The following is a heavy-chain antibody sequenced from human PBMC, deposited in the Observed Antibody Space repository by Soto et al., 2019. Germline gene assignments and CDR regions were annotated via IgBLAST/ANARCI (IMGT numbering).Heavy chain of an antibody. CDR2: ISYDGSNK. CDR3: AKDLTGTNYFDY. D-gene: IGHD1-1*01. J-gene: IGHJ4*02. V-gene: IGHV3-30*18. CDR1: GFTISSYC. Sequence: TGVSLILSCAASGFTISSYCMHWVSQAPGKGLEWVAVISYDGSNKYYADSVKGRFTISRDNSKNTLYLQMNSLRAEDTAVYYCAKDLTGTNYFDYWGQGTLVTVSS.